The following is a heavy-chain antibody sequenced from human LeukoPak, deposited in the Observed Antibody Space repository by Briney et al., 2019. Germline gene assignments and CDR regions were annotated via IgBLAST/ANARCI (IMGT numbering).Heavy chain of an antibody. CDR3: AKKKYDSSGYYSFFDY. V-gene: IGHV3-23*01. CDR2: ISGSGGST. CDR1: GFTFSSYA. Sequence: GGSLRLSCAASGFTFSSYAMSWVRQAPRKGLEWVSAISGSGGSTYYADSVKGRFTISRDNSKNTLYLQMNSLRAEDTAVYYCAKKKYDSSGYYSFFDYWGQGTLVTVSS. D-gene: IGHD3-22*01. J-gene: IGHJ4*02.